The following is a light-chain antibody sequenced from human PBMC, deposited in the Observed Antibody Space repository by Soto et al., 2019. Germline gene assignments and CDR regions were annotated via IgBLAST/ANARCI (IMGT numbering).Light chain of an antibody. CDR1: QSVSSY. J-gene: IGKJ5*01. V-gene: IGKV3-11*01. Sequence: EIVLTQSPASLSLSPGERATLSCRASQSVSSYLAWYQQKPGQAPRLLIYDASNRATGIPARFSGSGSGTDFTLTVSSLEPEDFALYYCQQRSNRITFGQGTRLEIK. CDR3: QQRSNRIT. CDR2: DAS.